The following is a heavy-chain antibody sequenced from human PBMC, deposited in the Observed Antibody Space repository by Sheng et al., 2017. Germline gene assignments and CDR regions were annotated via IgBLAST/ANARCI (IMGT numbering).Heavy chain of an antibody. Sequence: QVQLVQSGADMKKPGASVKVSCKASGYTFTAYYVHWVRQAPGQGLEWVGWINPNTGGTNYAQTFQGRVALTRDTSITTAYMELSSLRSDDTARYFCARGFCSGGGCYKFNSWGQGTLVTVSS. CDR2: INPNTGGT. CDR3: ARGFCSGGGCYKFNS. V-gene: IGHV1-2*02. CDR1: GYTFTAYY. D-gene: IGHD2-15*01. J-gene: IGHJ4*02.